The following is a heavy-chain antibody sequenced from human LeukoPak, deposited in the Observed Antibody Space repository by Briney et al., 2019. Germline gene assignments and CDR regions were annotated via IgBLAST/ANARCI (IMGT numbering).Heavy chain of an antibody. CDR3: ARVDPDSSSTLEVFDY. CDR2: IYYSGST. D-gene: IGHD6-6*01. CDR1: GGSISSYY. Sequence: TLSLTCTVSGGSISSYYWSWIRQPPGKGLEWIGYIYYSGSTNYNPSLKSRVTISVDTSKNQFSLKLSSVTAADTAVYYCARVDPDSSSTLEVFDYWGQGTLVTVSS. J-gene: IGHJ4*02. V-gene: IGHV4-59*01.